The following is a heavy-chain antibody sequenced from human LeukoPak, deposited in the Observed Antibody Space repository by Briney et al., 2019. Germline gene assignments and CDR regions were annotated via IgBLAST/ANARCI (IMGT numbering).Heavy chain of an antibody. CDR2: IIPILGIA. CDR1: GGTFSSYA. V-gene: IGHV1-69*04. Sequence: SVKVSCKASGGTFSSYAISWVRQAPGQGLEWMGRIIPILGIANYAQKFQGRVTITADKSTSTAYMELSSLRSEDTAVYYCARGYYGSGSCLYYFDYWGQGTLVTVSS. J-gene: IGHJ4*02. D-gene: IGHD3-10*01. CDR3: ARGYYGSGSCLYYFDY.